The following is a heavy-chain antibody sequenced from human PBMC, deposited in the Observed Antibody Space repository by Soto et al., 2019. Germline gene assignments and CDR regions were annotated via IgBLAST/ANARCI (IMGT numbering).Heavy chain of an antibody. V-gene: IGHV3-23*01. CDR1: GLTLSRYA. CDR2: ISDRGQRV. Sequence: EGWIRRSWSPSGLTLSRYAMSWIRPAPGKGLERVSSISDRGQRVFFADSVRGRFTISRDNSNNTLYLQMNSLRADDTAAYYCAAPIGPGGLFRDISFALWGQGTMGTV. D-gene: IGHD3-9*01. J-gene: IGHJ3*01. CDR3: AAPIGPGGLFRDISFAL.